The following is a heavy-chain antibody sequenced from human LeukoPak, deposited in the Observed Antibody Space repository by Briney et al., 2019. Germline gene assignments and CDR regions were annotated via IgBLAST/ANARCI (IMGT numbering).Heavy chain of an antibody. CDR1: GFTFSSYA. CDR2: INHSGST. Sequence: GSLRLSCAASGFTFSSYAMSWIRQPPGKGLEWIGEINHSGSTNYNPSLKSRVTISVDTSKNQFSLKLSSVTAADTAVYYCARGGYCSSTSCYKHHEGFNWFDPWGQGTLVTVSS. J-gene: IGHJ5*02. V-gene: IGHV4-34*01. CDR3: ARGGYCSSTSCYKHHEGFNWFDP. D-gene: IGHD2-2*02.